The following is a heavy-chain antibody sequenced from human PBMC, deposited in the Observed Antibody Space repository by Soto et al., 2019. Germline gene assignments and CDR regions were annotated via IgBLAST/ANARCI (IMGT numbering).Heavy chain of an antibody. V-gene: IGHV4-31*03. CDR2: IYYSGST. Sequence: SETLSLTCTVSGGSISSGGYYWSWIRQHPGKGLEWIGYIYYSGSTYYNPSLKSRVTISVDTSKNQFSLKLSSATAADTAVYYCARRRGGITIFGVVMWGMDVWGQGTTVTVSS. CDR3: ARRRGGITIFGVVMWGMDV. D-gene: IGHD3-3*01. CDR1: GGSISSGGYY. J-gene: IGHJ6*02.